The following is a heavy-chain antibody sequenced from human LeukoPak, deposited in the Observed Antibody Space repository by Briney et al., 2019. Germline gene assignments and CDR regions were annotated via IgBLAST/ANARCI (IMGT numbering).Heavy chain of an antibody. J-gene: IGHJ4*02. D-gene: IGHD3-10*01. CDR1: GFTFSSYG. V-gene: IGHV3-33*01. CDR3: ARGGTMDYFDY. Sequence: GRSLRLSCAASGFTFSSYGMHWVRQAPGKGLEWVAVIWYDGSNKYYAGSVKGRFTISRDNSKSTLYLQMNSLRAEDTAVYYCARGGTMDYFDYWGQGTLVTVSS. CDR2: IWYDGSNK.